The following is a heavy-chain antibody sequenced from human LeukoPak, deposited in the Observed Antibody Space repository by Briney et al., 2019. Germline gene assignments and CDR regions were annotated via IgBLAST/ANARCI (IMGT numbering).Heavy chain of an antibody. CDR3: VRGDYGDYTLFDY. CDR1: GFTVTSNY. CDR2: IYSGGST. D-gene: IGHD4-17*01. J-gene: IGHJ4*02. Sequence: GVSLRLSCAASGFTVTSNYMSWVRQAPGKGLEWVSVIYSGGSTYYADSVKGRFTISRDNSKDTLYLQMNSLRAEDTAVYYCVRGDYGDYTLFDYWGQGTLVTVPS. V-gene: IGHV3-53*01.